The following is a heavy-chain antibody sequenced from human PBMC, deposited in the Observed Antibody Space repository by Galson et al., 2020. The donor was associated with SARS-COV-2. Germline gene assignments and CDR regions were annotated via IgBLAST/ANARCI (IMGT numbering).Heavy chain of an antibody. V-gene: IGHV1-69*10. CDR3: ARDELALDFLSGYLFDP. CDR1: GGTFRSYA. D-gene: IGHD3-3*01. Sequence: SVKVSCKASGGTFRSYAISWVRQAPGQGLEWMGGIIPILGIANYAQKFQGRVTITADKSTSTAYMELSSLRSEDTAVYYCARDELALDFLSGYLFDPWGQGSLVTVSS. CDR2: IIPILGIA. J-gene: IGHJ5*02.